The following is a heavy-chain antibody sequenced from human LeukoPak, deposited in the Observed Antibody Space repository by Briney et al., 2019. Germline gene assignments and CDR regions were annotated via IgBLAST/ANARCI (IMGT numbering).Heavy chain of an antibody. Sequence: ASVKVSCKASGYTFTSYGISWVRQAPGQGLEWMGWISAYNGNTNYAQKLQGGVTMTTDTSTSTAYMELRSLRSDDTAVYYCARGGCSSTSCYSPYYYYGMDVWGQGTTVTVSS. CDR3: ARGGCSSTSCYSPYYYYGMDV. V-gene: IGHV1-18*01. CDR1: GYTFTSYG. J-gene: IGHJ6*02. D-gene: IGHD2-2*02. CDR2: ISAYNGNT.